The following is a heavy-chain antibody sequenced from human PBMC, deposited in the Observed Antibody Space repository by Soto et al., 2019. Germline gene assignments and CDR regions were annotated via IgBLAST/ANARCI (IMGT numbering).Heavy chain of an antibody. CDR2: ISYDGSNK. V-gene: IGHV3-30-3*01. D-gene: IGHD6-13*01. CDR3: ARAQYSSSFRLDV. Sequence: QVQLVESGGGVVQPGRSLRLSCAASGFTFSSYAMHWVRQAPGKGLEGVAVISYDGSNKYYADSVKGRFTISRDNSKNTLYLQMNSLRAEDTAVYYCARAQYSSSFRLDVWGQGTTVTVSS. J-gene: IGHJ6*02. CDR1: GFTFSSYA.